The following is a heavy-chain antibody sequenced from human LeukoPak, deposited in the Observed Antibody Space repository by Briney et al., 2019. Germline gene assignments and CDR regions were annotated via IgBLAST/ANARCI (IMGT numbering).Heavy chain of an antibody. D-gene: IGHD1-20*01. Sequence: GGSLRLSCAASGFTVSSNYMSWVRQAPGKGLEWVSVIYSGGSTYYADSVKGRFTISRDNSKNTLYLQRNSLRAEDTAVYYCTTDEGITGTLWYYFDYWGQGTLVTVSS. V-gene: IGHV3-53*01. CDR3: TTDEGITGTLWYYFDY. CDR2: IYSGGST. J-gene: IGHJ4*02. CDR1: GFTVSSNY.